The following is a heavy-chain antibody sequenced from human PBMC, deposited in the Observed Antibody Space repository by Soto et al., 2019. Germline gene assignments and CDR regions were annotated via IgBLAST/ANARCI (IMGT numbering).Heavy chain of an antibody. CDR1: GFTFNNFW. J-gene: IGHJ4*02. CDR3: VRDIR. V-gene: IGHV3-74*01. CDR2: INSDGTTT. Sequence: EVQLVESGGGLVQPGGSLRLSCAASGFTFNNFWMYWVRQTPEKVLVWVSGINSDGTTTIYADSVKGRFTISRDNAKNTLYLQMNSLTVEDTAIYYCVRDIRWGQGTLVTVSS.